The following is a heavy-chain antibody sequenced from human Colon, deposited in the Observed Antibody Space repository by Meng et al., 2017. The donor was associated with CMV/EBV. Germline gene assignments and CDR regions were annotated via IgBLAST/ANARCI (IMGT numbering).Heavy chain of an antibody. J-gene: IGHJ5*02. Sequence: GGSLRLSCAASGFTVSSNYMSWVRQAPGKGLEWVSVIYSGGSTYYADSVKGRFTISRDNSKNTLYLQMNSLRAEDTAVYYCARATRGYCSGGSCYKGGWFDPWGQGTLVTVSS. CDR2: IYSGGST. V-gene: IGHV3-53*01. D-gene: IGHD2-15*01. CDR1: GFTVSSNY. CDR3: ARATRGYCSGGSCYKGGWFDP.